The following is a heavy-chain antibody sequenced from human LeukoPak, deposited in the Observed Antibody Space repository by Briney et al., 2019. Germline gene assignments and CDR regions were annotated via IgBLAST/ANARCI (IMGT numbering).Heavy chain of an antibody. CDR2: ISSSSSDI. CDR3: VRGFSGSYPNRVY. CDR1: GFTFSSHS. Sequence: PGGSLRLPCAASGFTFSSHSMNWVRQAPGKGLEWVSSISSSSSDIYYADSVKGRFTISRDNAKNSLYLQMNSLRAEDTAVYCCVRGFSGSYPNRVYWGQGTLVTVSS. V-gene: IGHV3-21*01. J-gene: IGHJ4*02. D-gene: IGHD1-26*01.